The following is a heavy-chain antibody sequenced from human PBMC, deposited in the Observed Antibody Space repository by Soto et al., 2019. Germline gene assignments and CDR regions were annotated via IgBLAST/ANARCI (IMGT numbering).Heavy chain of an antibody. Sequence: GESLKISCEGSGYSFRNHWIGWVRQMPGKGLELMGVIHAGDSDTRYNPSFEAQVTLSVDTSTSTAYLQWHSLRASDTAIYFCARRSAYYYGRQQYSFDSSGPGTQLTVSS. V-gene: IGHV5-51*01. CDR2: IHAGDSDT. D-gene: IGHD3-10*01. CDR1: GYSFRNHW. CDR3: ARRSAYYYGRQQYSFDS. J-gene: IGHJ4*02.